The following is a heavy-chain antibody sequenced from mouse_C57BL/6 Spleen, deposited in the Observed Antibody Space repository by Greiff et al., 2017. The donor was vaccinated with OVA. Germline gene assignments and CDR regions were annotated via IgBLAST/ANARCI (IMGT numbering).Heavy chain of an antibody. CDR3: ARRDYYGSSYDY. Sequence: EVKLMESGGGLVKPGGSLKLSCAASGFTFSDYGMHWVRQAPEKGLAWVAYISSGSSTIYSADTVKGRFTLSRDNAKSTLFLHMTSLRSEDTAMYYCARRDYYGSSYDYWGQGTTLTVSS. CDR2: ISSGSSTI. J-gene: IGHJ2*01. V-gene: IGHV5-17*01. CDR1: GFTFSDYG. D-gene: IGHD1-1*01.